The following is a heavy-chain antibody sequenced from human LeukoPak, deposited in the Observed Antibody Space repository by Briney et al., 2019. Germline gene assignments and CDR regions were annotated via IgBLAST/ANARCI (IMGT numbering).Heavy chain of an antibody. V-gene: IGHV1-18*01. CDR2: ISAYNGNT. CDR1: GYTFTSYG. J-gene: IGHJ3*02. CDR3: ARGDIVLMVYAMAFDI. Sequence: ASVKVPCKASGYTFTSYGISWVRQAPGQGLEWMGWISAYNGNTNYAQKLQGRVSMTTDTSTSTAYMELRSLRSDDTAVYYCARGDIVLMVYAMAFDIWGQGTMVSVSS. D-gene: IGHD2-8*01.